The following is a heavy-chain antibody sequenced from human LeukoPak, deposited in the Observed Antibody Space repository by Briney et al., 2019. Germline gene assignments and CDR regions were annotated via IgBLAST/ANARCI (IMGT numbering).Heavy chain of an antibody. J-gene: IGHJ6*02. D-gene: IGHD6-6*01. Sequence: TSETLSLTCAVYGGFFSGYYWRWIRQPPGKGLEWIVEINDSGSTNYNPSLKSRVTISVDTSKNQFSLKLSSVTAADTAVYYCARPGAARPFRYQYHGMDVWGQGTTVTVSS. V-gene: IGHV4-34*01. CDR1: GGFFSGYY. CDR3: ARPGAARPFRYQYHGMDV. CDR2: INDSGST.